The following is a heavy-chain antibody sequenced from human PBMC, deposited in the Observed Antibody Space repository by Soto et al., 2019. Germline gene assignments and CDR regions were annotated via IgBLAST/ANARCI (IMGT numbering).Heavy chain of an antibody. CDR1: GGSISRYY. V-gene: IGHV4-59*01. Sequence: QVQLQESGPGLVKPSETLSLTCTVSGGSISRYYWTWIRQSPGKGLEWIGYVYFSGNTNYNPSLRSVVTISMVTSTNQFSLRLASVTAADTAFYYCGSVRPSGYVMSWGQGTLVTVSS. J-gene: IGHJ5*02. D-gene: IGHD6-25*01. CDR3: GSVRPSGYVMS. CDR2: VYFSGNT.